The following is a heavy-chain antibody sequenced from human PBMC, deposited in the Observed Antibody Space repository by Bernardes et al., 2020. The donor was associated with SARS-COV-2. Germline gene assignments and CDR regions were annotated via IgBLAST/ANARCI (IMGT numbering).Heavy chain of an antibody. J-gene: IGHJ4*02. CDR3: ARALRPGYCSSTSCYTLYCFDY. V-gene: IGHV4-39*07. CDR2: IYYSGST. Sequence: SETLSLTCTVSGGSISSSSYYWGWIRQPPGKGLEWIGSIYYSGSTYYNPSLKSRVTISVDTSKNQFSLKLSSVTAADTAVYYCARALRPGYCSSTSCYTLYCFDYWGQGTLVTVSS. CDR1: GGSISSSSYY. D-gene: IGHD2-2*02.